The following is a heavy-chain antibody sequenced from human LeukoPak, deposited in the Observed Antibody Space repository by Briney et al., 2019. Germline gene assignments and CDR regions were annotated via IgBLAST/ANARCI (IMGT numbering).Heavy chain of an antibody. CDR1: GSTFSSYE. J-gene: IGHJ4*02. Sequence: GGSLRLSCAASGSTFSSYEMNWVRQAPGKGLEWVSYISSSGSTIYYADSVKGRFTISRDNSKNTLYLQMNSLRAEDTAVYYCAKADSGSRWDYWGRGTLVTVSS. CDR3: AKADSGSRWDY. V-gene: IGHV3-48*03. D-gene: IGHD3-10*01. CDR2: ISSSGSTI.